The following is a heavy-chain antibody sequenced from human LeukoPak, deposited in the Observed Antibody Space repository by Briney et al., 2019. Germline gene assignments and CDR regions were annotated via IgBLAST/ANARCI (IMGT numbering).Heavy chain of an antibody. CDR3: ARYNSLLRGVTTSDY. CDR1: GYTFSNYG. Sequence: ASVKVSCKASGYTFSNYGITWVRQAPGQGLEWMGTISGHNGDVNYAPKFQGRVTMTTDTSTTTAYMELRSLRFDDTAVYYCARYNSLLRGVTTSDYWGQGTLVTVSS. D-gene: IGHD3-10*01. J-gene: IGHJ4*02. V-gene: IGHV1-18*01. CDR2: ISGHNGDV.